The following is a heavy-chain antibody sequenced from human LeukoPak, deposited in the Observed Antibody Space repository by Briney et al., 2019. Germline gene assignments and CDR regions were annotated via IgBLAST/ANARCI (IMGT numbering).Heavy chain of an antibody. CDR2: LIPTLRIA. CDR3: AIVSSVYYYSDV. J-gene: IGHJ3*01. Sequence: SVTVSCTASGGTFSSYAISWVRQAPGQGLEWMGSLIPTLRIATYAQTLHGSLTTTANKSTSTAYMELSSPISEDTAVYYCAIVSSVYYYSDVWGQGTMVTVSS. CDR1: GGTFSSYA. D-gene: IGHD3-22*01. V-gene: IGHV1-69*04.